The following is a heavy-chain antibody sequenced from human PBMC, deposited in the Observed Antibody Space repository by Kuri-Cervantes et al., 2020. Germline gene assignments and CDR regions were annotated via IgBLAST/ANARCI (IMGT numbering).Heavy chain of an antibody. CDR3: ARSPKWYFDL. V-gene: IGHV3-9*01. CDR1: GFTFDDYA. Sequence: GGSLRLSCAASGFTFDDYAMHWVRQAPGKGLEWVSGISWNSGSIGYADSVKGRFTISRDNSRNTLYLQMNSLRADDTAVYYCARSPKWYFDLWGRGTLVTVSS. D-gene: IGHD5-24*01. CDR2: ISWNSGSI. J-gene: IGHJ2*01.